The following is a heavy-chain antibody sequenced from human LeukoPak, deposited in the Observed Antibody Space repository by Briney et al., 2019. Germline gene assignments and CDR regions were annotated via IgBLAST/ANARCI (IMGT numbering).Heavy chain of an antibody. J-gene: IGHJ3*02. V-gene: IGHV4-59*01. Sequence: PSETLSLTCTVSGGSISSYYWSWIRQPPGKGLEWIGYIYYSGSTNYNPSLKSRVTISVDTSKNQFSLKLSSVTAADTAVDYCARDGRDYDSSGQLNAFDIWGQGTMVTVSS. CDR1: GGSISSYY. CDR3: ARDGRDYDSSGQLNAFDI. CDR2: IYYSGST. D-gene: IGHD3-22*01.